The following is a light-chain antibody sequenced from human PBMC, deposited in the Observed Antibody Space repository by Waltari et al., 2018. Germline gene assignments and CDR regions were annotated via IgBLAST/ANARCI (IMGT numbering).Light chain of an antibody. CDR3: QQRSNGSPMYT. CDR2: DSS. V-gene: IGKV3-11*01. J-gene: IGKJ2*01. Sequence: EIVLTQSPATLSLSPGERATLSCRASQSVSSYLAWYQQKPGQAPRLLIYDSSNRATGIPARFSGSWSWTDFTLTISSLEPEDFAVYYCQQRSNGSPMYTFGQGTKLEIK. CDR1: QSVSSY.